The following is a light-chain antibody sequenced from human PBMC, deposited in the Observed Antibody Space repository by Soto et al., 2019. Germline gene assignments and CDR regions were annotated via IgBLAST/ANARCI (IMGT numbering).Light chain of an antibody. CDR3: QPSYNTPWT. CDR1: QSISNY. CDR2: AAS. J-gene: IGKJ1*01. Sequence: DIQMTQSPSSLSASIGDRVTITCRASQSISNYLNWYQLKPGKAPKLLIYAASTLQSGVPSRFSGSGSGTTFTLTISSLQPEDFATYCCQPSYNTPWTFGQGTKVEIK. V-gene: IGKV1-39*01.